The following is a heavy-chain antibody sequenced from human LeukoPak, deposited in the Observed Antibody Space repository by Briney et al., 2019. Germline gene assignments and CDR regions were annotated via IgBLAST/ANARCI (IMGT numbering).Heavy chain of an antibody. CDR1: GFTFGDYA. V-gene: IGHV3-49*04. D-gene: IGHD3-10*01. Sequence: GGSLRLSCTASGFTFGDYAMSWVRQAPGKGLEWVGFIRSKAYGGTTEYAASVKGRFTISRDDSKSIAYLQMNSLKTEDTAVYYCTRGTRGGITMVRGVISPVRHYYGMDVWGKGTTVTVSS. CDR2: IRSKAYGGTT. CDR3: TRGTRGGITMVRGVISPVRHYYGMDV. J-gene: IGHJ6*04.